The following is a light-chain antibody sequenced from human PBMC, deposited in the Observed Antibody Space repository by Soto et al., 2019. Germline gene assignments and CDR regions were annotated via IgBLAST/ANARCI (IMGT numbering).Light chain of an antibody. Sequence: QLVLTQPPSVSGAPGQRVTISCTGTSSNFGAGYDVHWYQQLPGTAPKLLIYGNINRPSGVPDRFSGSKSGTSASLAITGLQAEDDADYYCQSYDSSLGGSVFGGGTKLTVL. CDR1: SSNFGAGYD. CDR3: QSYDSSLGGSV. J-gene: IGLJ3*02. V-gene: IGLV1-40*01. CDR2: GNI.